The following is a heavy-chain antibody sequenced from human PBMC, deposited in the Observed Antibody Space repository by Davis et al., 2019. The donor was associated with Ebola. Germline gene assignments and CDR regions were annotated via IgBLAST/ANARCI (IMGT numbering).Heavy chain of an antibody. D-gene: IGHD6-13*01. CDR2: INTGNGNT. V-gene: IGHV1-3*04. J-gene: IGHJ4*02. CDR1: GNTFTSYA. CDR3: ARLCSSSCPNDY. Sequence: ASVKVSCKASGNTFTSYAMHWVRQAPGQRLEWMGWINTGNGNTKYSQNFQGRVTMTRDTSISTAYMELSRLRYDDTAVYYCARLCSSSCPNDYWGQETLVTVSS.